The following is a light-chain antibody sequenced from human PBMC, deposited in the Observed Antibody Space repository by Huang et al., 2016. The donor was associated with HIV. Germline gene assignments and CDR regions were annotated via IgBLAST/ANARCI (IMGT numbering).Light chain of an antibody. CDR2: WAS. CDR3: QQYYTTPPLT. Sequence: DIVMTQSPDSLAVSLGERATIHCRSSQTILYTSNNKNYLAWYQQKPGQPPSLLIYWASTRESGVPDRFSGSGSGTDFTLTISNLQADDVAVYYCQQYYTTPPLTFGGGTKVEIK. CDR1: QTILYTSNNKNY. V-gene: IGKV4-1*01. J-gene: IGKJ4*01.